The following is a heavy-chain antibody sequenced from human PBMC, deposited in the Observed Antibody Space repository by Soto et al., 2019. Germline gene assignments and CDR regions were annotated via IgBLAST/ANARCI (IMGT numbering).Heavy chain of an antibody. D-gene: IGHD3-16*01. Sequence: KTSETLSLTCAVSGGSFRGYFWSWIRQSPDKGLEWIGEINDSGSTYYNPSFKSRLTISVDTSTSQISLTLTSVTAADSAVYYCQGGDFWGQGTRVTVSS. V-gene: IGHV4-34*01. CDR1: GGSFRGYF. CDR2: INDSGST. CDR3: QGGDF. J-gene: IGHJ4*02.